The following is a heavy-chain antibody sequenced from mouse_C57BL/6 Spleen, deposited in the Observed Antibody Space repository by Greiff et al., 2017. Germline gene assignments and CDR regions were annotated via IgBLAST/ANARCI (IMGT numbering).Heavy chain of an antibody. Sequence: QVQLQQSGPELVKPGASVKISCKASGYTFTDYYINWVKQRPGQGLEWIGWIFPGSGSTYYNEKFKGKATLTVDKSSSTAYMLLSSLTSEDSAVYFFARLDYYERGDYFDYWGQGTTLTVSS. V-gene: IGHV1-75*01. CDR1: GYTFTDYY. CDR3: ARLDYYERGDYFDY. D-gene: IGHD1-1*01. CDR2: IFPGSGST. J-gene: IGHJ2*01.